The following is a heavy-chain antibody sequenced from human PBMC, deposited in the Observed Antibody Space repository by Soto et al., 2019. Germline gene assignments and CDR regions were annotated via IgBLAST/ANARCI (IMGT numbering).Heavy chain of an antibody. CDR2: VRDRAHSDTT. V-gene: IGHV3-72*01. Sequence: GGSLILSCAASGFTLSDHYMDWVRQAPGKGLEWVARVRDRAHSDTTVYAASVRGRFTISRDDSKTSLYLQMNSLTTEDTAVYYCARVRQFAFDSWGQGTLVTVSS. CDR1: GFTLSDHY. CDR3: ARVRQFAFDS. J-gene: IGHJ4*02.